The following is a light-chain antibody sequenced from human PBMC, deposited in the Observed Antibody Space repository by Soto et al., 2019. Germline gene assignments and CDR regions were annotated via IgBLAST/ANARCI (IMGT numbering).Light chain of an antibody. V-gene: IGKV3-11*01. CDR1: QSVSSF. CDR3: QQRSSWT. Sequence: EIVLTQSPATLSLSPGERATLSCRASQSVSSFLGWYQQKPGQAPRLLIYDAANRAPGIPARFSGSGSGTDFTLTISSLEPEDFAVYYCQQRSSWTFGQGTKV. J-gene: IGKJ1*01. CDR2: DAA.